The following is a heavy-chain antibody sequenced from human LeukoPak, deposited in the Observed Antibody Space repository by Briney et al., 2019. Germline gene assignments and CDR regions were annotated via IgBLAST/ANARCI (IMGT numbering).Heavy chain of an antibody. CDR2: ISGSGGST. D-gene: IGHD1-26*01. V-gene: IGHV3-23*01. Sequence: GGSLRLSCAASGFTFDDYAMHWVRQAPGKGLEWVSAISGSGGSTYYADSVKGRFTISRDNSKNTLYLQMNSLRAEDTAVYYCAKVKFGVGATSWGQGTLVTVSS. CDR1: GFTFDDYA. CDR3: AKVKFGVGATS. J-gene: IGHJ4*02.